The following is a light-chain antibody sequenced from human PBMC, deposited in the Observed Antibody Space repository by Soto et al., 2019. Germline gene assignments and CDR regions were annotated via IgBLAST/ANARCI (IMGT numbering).Light chain of an antibody. V-gene: IGKV3-15*01. CDR1: QSVSSN. CDR2: GAS. J-gene: IGKJ1*01. Sequence: EIVMTQSPATLSVSPGERATLSCRASQSVSSNLAWDQQKPGKAPRLLIYGASTRATGIPARFSGNGSETEFTLTISSLQSEDFAVYYCQHYNNWTRTFGQGTKVEIK. CDR3: QHYNNWTRT.